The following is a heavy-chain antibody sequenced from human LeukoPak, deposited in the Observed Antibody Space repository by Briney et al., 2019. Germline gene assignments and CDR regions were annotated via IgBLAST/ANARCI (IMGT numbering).Heavy chain of an antibody. CDR1: GGSISSSSYY. V-gene: IGHV4-39*01. CDR3: ARPGRDHDY. J-gene: IGHJ4*02. D-gene: IGHD2-21*01. Sequence: SETLSLXCTVSGGSISSSSYYWGWNRQPPGKGLEWIGSIYYSGSTYYNPSLKSRVTISVDTSKNQFSLKLSSVTAADTAVYYCARPGRDHDYWGQGTLVTVSS. CDR2: IYYSGST.